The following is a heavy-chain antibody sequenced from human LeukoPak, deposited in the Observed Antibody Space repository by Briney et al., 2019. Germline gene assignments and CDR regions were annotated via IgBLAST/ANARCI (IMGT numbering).Heavy chain of an antibody. CDR3: ARDGSGWTDDDAFDI. D-gene: IGHD6-19*01. Sequence: PSETLSLTCTVSGASISSHYWNWIRQPAGKRLEWIGRIYTSGSTKYNPSLKSRVTISVDKSKNQFSLSLSSVTAADTAVYYCARDGSGWTDDDAFDIWGPGTMVTVSS. V-gene: IGHV4-4*07. J-gene: IGHJ3*02. CDR1: GASISSHY. CDR2: IYTSGST.